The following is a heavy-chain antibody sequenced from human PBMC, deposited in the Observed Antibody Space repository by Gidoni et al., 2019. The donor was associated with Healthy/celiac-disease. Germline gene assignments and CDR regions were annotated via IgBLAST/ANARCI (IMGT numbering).Heavy chain of an antibody. CDR2: INSDGSST. J-gene: IGHJ5*02. CDR3: ARGGLYYYDSSGYYYEDWFDP. Sequence: EVQLVESGGGLVQPGGSLRLSCAASGFTFSSYWMHWVRQAPGKGLVWVSRINSDGSSTSYADSVKGRFTISRDNAKNTLYLQMNSLRAEDTAVYYCARGGLYYYDSSGYYYEDWFDPWGQGTLVTVSS. V-gene: IGHV3-74*01. D-gene: IGHD3-22*01. CDR1: GFTFSSYW.